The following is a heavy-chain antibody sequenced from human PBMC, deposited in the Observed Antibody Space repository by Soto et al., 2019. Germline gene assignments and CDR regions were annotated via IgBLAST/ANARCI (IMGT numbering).Heavy chain of an antibody. CDR1: GGSISSGGYY. J-gene: IGHJ4*02. D-gene: IGHD3-22*01. CDR3: AREAPNYYDSSGYYSVFDY. CDR2: IYYSGST. V-gene: IGHV4-31*03. Sequence: SETLSLTCTVSGGSISSGGYYWSWIRQHPGKGLEWIGYIYYSGSTYYNPSLKSRVTISVDTSKNQFSLKLSSVTAADTAVYYCAREAPNYYDSSGYYSVFDYWGQGTLVTVSS.